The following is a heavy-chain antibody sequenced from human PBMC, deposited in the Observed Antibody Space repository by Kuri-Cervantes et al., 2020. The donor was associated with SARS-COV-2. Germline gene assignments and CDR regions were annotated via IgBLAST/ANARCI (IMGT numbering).Heavy chain of an antibody. J-gene: IGHJ4*02. CDR2: IYYTGSA. D-gene: IGHD3-10*01. CDR1: GGSISSYY. CDR3: ARGGRPRGVNSFDY. V-gene: IGHV4-59*01. Sequence: GSLRLSCTVSGGSISSYYWNWIRQPPGKGLEWIAYIYYTGSANYNPSLKSRVTISVDTSKNQFSLKLSSVTAADTAVYYCARGGRPRGVNSFDYWGQGTLVTVSS.